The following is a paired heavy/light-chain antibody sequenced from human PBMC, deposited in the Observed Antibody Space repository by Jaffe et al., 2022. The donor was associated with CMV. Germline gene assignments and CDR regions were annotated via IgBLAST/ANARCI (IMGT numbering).Heavy chain of an antibody. V-gene: IGHV3-33*01. CDR3: TRDISSWYFDL. D-gene: IGHD1-20*01. CDR2: IWHDGSKK. Sequence: QVQLVESGGGVVQPGRSLRLSCAASGLIFSNYGMHWVRQAPGKGLEWVALIWHDGSKKYYIDSVKGRFTISRDNSKSTLFLQMSSLRAEDTAVYYCTRDISSWYFDLWGRGTLVTVSS. J-gene: IGHJ2*01. CDR1: GLIFSNYG.
Light chain of an antibody. Sequence: ELVMTQSPVTLSVSPGERATLSCRASQSISNYLAWYQQKSGQAPRLLIYGASTRATGIPARFSGSGSGTEFTLTISSLQSEDFAVYYCQYYNNWPPLYIFGQGTKLEIK. CDR2: GAS. CDR1: QSISNY. V-gene: IGKV3-15*01. CDR3: QYYNNWPPLYI. J-gene: IGKJ2*01.